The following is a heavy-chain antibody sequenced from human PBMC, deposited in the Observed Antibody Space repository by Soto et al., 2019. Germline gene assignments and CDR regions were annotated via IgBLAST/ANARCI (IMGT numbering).Heavy chain of an antibody. J-gene: IGHJ5*02. D-gene: IGHD3-3*01. V-gene: IGHV1-46*01. Sequence: ASVKVSCKASGYTFTSYYMHWVRQAPGQGLEWMGIINPSGGSTSYAQKFQGRVTMTRDTSTSTVYMELSSLRSEDTAVYYCARTPYYDFWSGYPTLRWFDPWGQGTLVTVS. CDR2: INPSGGST. CDR1: GYTFTSYY. CDR3: ARTPYYDFWSGYPTLRWFDP.